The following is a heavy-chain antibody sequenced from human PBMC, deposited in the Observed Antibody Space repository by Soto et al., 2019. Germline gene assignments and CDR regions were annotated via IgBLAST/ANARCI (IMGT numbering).Heavy chain of an antibody. J-gene: IGHJ4*02. CDR1: GCSISSYY. CDR2: IYYSGST. CDR3: ASHRPQEEGNKKGFAY. Sequence: SETLSLTCTVSGCSISSYYWSWIRQPPGKGLEWIGYIYYSGSTNYNPSLKSRVTISVDTSKNQFSLKLSSVTAADTAVYYCASHRPQEEGNKKGFAYWGQGTLVTVSS. V-gene: IGHV4-59*08.